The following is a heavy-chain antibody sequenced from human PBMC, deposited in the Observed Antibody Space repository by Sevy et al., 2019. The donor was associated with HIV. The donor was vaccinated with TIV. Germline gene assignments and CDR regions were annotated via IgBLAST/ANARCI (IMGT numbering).Heavy chain of an antibody. J-gene: IGHJ6*02. CDR3: ARDLAVYSSSSRVYGMDV. CDR1: GFTFSSYA. D-gene: IGHD6-6*01. Sequence: GGFLRLSCAASGFTFSSYAMHWVRQAPGKGLEWVAVISYDGSNKYYSDSVKGRFTISRDNSKNTLYLQMNSLRAEDTAVYYCARDLAVYSSSSRVYGMDVWGQGTTVTVSS. CDR2: ISYDGSNK. V-gene: IGHV3-30-3*01.